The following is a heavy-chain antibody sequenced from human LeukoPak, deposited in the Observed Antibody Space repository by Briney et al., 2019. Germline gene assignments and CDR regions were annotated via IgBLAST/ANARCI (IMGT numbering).Heavy chain of an antibody. Sequence: SETLSLTCGVSGYSISGGYYWGWIRQTPGKGLEWIATIFHTGSIYHNPSLKSRVILSVDTSKNQFSLILTSVTAADTAVYYCVRMGVSYYYDSSTYYPVAFDVWGQGTMVTVSS. CDR3: VRMGVSYYYDSSTYYPVAFDV. CDR2: IFHTGSI. J-gene: IGHJ3*01. V-gene: IGHV4-38-2*01. CDR1: GYSISGGYY. D-gene: IGHD3-22*01.